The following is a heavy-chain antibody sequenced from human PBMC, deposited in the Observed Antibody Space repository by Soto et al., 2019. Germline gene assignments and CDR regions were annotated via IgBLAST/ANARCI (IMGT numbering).Heavy chain of an antibody. CDR2: ISSSSSYI. D-gene: IGHD3-22*01. V-gene: IGHV3-21*01. Sequence: EVQLVESGGGLVKPGGSLRLSCAASGFTFSSYSMNWVRQAPGKGLEWVSSISSSSSYIYYADSVKGRFTISRDNAKNSLYLQMNSLRAEDTAVYYCARGEYYYDSSGYPGGEYFQHWGQGTLVTVSS. CDR1: GFTFSSYS. CDR3: ARGEYYYDSSGYPGGEYFQH. J-gene: IGHJ1*01.